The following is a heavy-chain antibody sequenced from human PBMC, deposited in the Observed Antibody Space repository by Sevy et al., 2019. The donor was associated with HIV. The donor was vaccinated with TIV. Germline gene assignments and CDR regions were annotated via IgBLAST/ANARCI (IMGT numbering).Heavy chain of an antibody. CDR1: GGSISSYY. V-gene: IGHV4-59*01. CDR2: IYYSGST. J-gene: IGHJ6*03. Sequence: SETLSLTCTVSGGSISSYYWSWIRQPPGKGLEWIGYIYYSGSTNYNPPLKSRVTISVDTSKNQFSLKLSSVTAADTAVYYCAREGPESIVVVPAATIHYYYYYMDVWGKGTTVTVSS. D-gene: IGHD2-2*01. CDR3: AREGPESIVVVPAATIHYYYYYMDV.